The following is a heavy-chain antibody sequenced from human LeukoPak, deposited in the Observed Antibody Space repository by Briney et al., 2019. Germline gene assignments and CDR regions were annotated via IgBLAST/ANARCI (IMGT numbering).Heavy chain of an antibody. V-gene: IGHV3-9*01. CDR2: ISWNSGSI. J-gene: IGHJ4*02. CDR3: ATTPGGCISTSCPGVY. D-gene: IGHD2-2*01. Sequence: PGGSLRLSRAASGFTFDDYAMHWVRQAPGKGLEWVSGISWNSGSIGYADSVKGRFTISRDNAKNSLYLQMNSVRAEDTAVYYCATTPGGCISTSCPGVYWGQGTLVTVSS. CDR1: GFTFDDYA.